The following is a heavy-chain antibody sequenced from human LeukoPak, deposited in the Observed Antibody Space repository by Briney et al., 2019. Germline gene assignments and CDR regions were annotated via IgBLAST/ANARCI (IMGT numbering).Heavy chain of an antibody. CDR3: ARDVTIFGVVIHAFDI. D-gene: IGHD3-3*01. J-gene: IGHJ3*02. V-gene: IGHV3-21*01. Sequence: GGSLRLSCAASGFTFSSYTMNWVRQAPGKGLEWISSISSSSSYIYYADSVKGRFTISRDNAKNSLYLQMNSLRAEDTAVYYCARDVTIFGVVIHAFDIWGQGTMVTVSS. CDR1: GFTFSSYT. CDR2: ISSSSSYI.